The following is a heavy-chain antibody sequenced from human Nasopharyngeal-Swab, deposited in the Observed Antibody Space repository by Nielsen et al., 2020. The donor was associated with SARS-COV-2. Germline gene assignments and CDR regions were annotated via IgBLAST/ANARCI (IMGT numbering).Heavy chain of an antibody. CDR2: VNQDGSRT. V-gene: IGHV3-74*01. Sequence: GGSLRLSCVASGVIFSKYWMHWVRQAPGKGLVWVSRVNQDGSRTDYADSVRGRFTISRDNAKNTLYLQMNSLRVEDTAVYYCAGGYSYVFDYWGQGTLVTVSS. CDR1: GVIFSKYW. D-gene: IGHD5-18*01. J-gene: IGHJ4*02. CDR3: AGGYSYVFDY.